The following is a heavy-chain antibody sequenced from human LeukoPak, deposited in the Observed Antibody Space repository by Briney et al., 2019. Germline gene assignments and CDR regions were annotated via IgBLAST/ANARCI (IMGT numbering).Heavy chain of an antibody. V-gene: IGHV1-18*01. Sequence: ASVKVSCKASGYTFTSYGISWVRQAPGQGLEWMGWISAYNGNTNYAQKLQGRVTMTTDTSTSTAYMELRSLSSDDTAVYYCARSRSVTMIVVVITEDWFDPWGQGTLVTVSS. CDR1: GYTFTSYG. J-gene: IGHJ5*02. CDR2: ISAYNGNT. CDR3: ARSRSVTMIVVVITEDWFDP. D-gene: IGHD3-22*01.